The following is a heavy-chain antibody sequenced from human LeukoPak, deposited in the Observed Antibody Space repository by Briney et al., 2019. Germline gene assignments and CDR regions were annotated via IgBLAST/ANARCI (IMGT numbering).Heavy chain of an antibody. J-gene: IGHJ4*02. V-gene: IGHV3-74*01. D-gene: IGHD6-19*01. Sequence: GGSLRLSCAASGFTLSSYWMHWVRQAPGKGLVWVSRINSDGSSTSYADSVKGRFTISRDNAKNTLYLQMNSLRAEDTAVYYCASVGVAGSAFDYWVQGSLVTVSS. CDR1: GFTLSSYW. CDR3: ASVGVAGSAFDY. CDR2: INSDGSST.